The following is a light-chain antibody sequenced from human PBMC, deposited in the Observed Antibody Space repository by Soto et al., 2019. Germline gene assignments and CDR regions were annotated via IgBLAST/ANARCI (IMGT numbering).Light chain of an antibody. CDR2: AAS. CDR1: QSISSN. J-gene: IGKJ1*01. V-gene: IGKV3-15*01. CDR3: QRYNNWPGT. Sequence: EIVMTQSPATLSVSPGERVTLSCRASQSISSNLAWYQQKPGQAPRLLVYAASTRATGIPARFSVSGAGTEFTLTLSSLQSEDLEGYYCQRYNNWPGTFGQGTKVEIK.